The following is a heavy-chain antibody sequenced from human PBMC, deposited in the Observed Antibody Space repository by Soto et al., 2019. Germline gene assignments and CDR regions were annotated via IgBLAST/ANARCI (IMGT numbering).Heavy chain of an antibody. D-gene: IGHD4-17*01. Sequence: QVQLVQSGAEVKKPGASVKVSCKASGYTFTSYAMHWVRQAPGQRLEWMGWINAGNGNTKYSQKFQGRVTITRDTSARTAYMEMSSLRSEDTAVYYCARRTTVTSFDYWGQGTLVTVSS. CDR3: ARRTTVTSFDY. V-gene: IGHV1-3*01. CDR2: INAGNGNT. J-gene: IGHJ4*02. CDR1: GYTFTSYA.